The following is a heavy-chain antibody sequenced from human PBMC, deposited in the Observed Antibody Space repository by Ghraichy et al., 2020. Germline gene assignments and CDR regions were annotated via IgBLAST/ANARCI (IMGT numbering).Heavy chain of an antibody. V-gene: IGHV3-48*02. CDR3: AREVSVIANTRDWFDP. CDR2: ISSSSSTI. CDR1: GFTFSSYS. J-gene: IGHJ5*02. D-gene: IGHD2-21*01. Sequence: GGSLRLSCAASGFTFSSYSMNWVRQAPGKGLEWVSYISSSSSTIYYADSVKGRFTISRDNAKNSLYLQMNSLRDEDTAVYYCAREVSVIANTRDWFDPWGQGTLVTVSS.